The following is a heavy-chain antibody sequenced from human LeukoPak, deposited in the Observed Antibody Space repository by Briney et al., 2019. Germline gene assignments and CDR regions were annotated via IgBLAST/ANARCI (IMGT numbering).Heavy chain of an antibody. Sequence: SGGSLRLSCAASGFTFDDYGMSWVRQAPGKGLEWVSGINWNGGSTGYADSVKGRFTISRDNAKNSLYLQMNSLRAEDTALYYCARVADSSGYYGPVDYWGQGTLVTVSS. J-gene: IGHJ4*02. V-gene: IGHV3-20*04. D-gene: IGHD3-22*01. CDR3: ARVADSSGYYGPVDY. CDR2: INWNGGST. CDR1: GFTFDDYG.